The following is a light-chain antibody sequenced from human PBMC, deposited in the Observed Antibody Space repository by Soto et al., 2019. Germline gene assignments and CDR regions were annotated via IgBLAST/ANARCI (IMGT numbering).Light chain of an antibody. V-gene: IGKV3D-15*01. Sequence: EIVLTQSPATLSVSPGERATLSCRASQSLSSNLAWYQQKPGQAPRLLMYDISTRATGIPARFSGSGSGTEFTLTISSLQSEDFAVYYCQHYNNWPPITFGQGTRLEIK. CDR1: QSLSSN. J-gene: IGKJ5*01. CDR3: QHYNNWPPIT. CDR2: DIS.